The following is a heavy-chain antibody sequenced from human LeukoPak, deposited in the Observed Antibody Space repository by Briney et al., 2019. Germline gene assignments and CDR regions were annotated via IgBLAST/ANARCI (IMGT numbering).Heavy chain of an antibody. V-gene: IGHV3-30*18. CDR3: AKALNYYDSSGYPDY. J-gene: IGHJ4*02. D-gene: IGHD3-22*01. CDR2: ISYDGSNK. CDR1: GFTFSSYG. Sequence: GRSLRLSCAASGFTFSSYGMHWVRQAPGKGLEWVAVISYDGSNKYYADSVKGRFTISRDNSKNTLYLQMNSLRAEDTAVYYCAKALNYYDSSGYPDYWGQGTLVTVSS.